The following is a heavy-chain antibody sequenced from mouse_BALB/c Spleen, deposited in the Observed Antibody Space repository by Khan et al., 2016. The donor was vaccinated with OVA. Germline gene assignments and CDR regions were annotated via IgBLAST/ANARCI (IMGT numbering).Heavy chain of an antibody. Sequence: QIQLVQSGPELKKPGETVKTSCKASGYTFTNYGMNWVKQAPGKGLKWMGWINTYTGEPTYADDFKGRFAFSLETSASTAYLQINNLKNEDTARYFCASGGYWYFDVWGAGTTVTVSS. V-gene: IGHV9-3-1*01. CDR2: INTYTGEP. CDR3: ASGGYWYFDV. CDR1: GYTFTNYG. J-gene: IGHJ1*01. D-gene: IGHD1-1*02.